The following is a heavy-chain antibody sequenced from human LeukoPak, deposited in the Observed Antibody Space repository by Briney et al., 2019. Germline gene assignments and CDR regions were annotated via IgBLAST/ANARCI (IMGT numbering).Heavy chain of an antibody. V-gene: IGHV1-24*01. CDR2: FDPEDGET. CDR3: ATDRPDYYDSTTSLDY. J-gene: IGHJ4*02. Sequence: ASVKVSCKASGYTLTELSMHWVRQAPGKGLEWMGGFDPEDGETIYAQKFQGRVTMTEDTSTDTAYMELSSLRSEDTAVYYCATDRPDYYDSTTSLDYWGQGTLVTVSS. D-gene: IGHD3-22*01. CDR1: GYTLTELS.